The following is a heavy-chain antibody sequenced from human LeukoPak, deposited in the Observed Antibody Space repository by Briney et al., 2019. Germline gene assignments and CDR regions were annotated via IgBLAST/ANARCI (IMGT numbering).Heavy chain of an antibody. Sequence: PGGSLRLSCAASGFTFSSYWMSWVRQAPGKGLEWVANIKQDGSEKYYVDSVKGRFTISRDNVKNSLYLQMNSLRAEDTAVYYCATRIYGDYDWDAFDIWGQGTMVTVSS. CDR3: ATRIYGDYDWDAFDI. V-gene: IGHV3-7*01. J-gene: IGHJ3*02. CDR1: GFTFSSYW. CDR2: IKQDGSEK. D-gene: IGHD4-17*01.